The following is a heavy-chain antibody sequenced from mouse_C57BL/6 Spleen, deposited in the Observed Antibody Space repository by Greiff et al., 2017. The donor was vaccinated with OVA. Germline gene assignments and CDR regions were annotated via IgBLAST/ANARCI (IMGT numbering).Heavy chain of an antibody. V-gene: IGHV1-61*01. CDR3: PRAYDGRFAY. D-gene: IGHD2-3*01. CDR2: IYPSDSET. CDR1: GYTFTSYW. J-gene: IGHJ3*01. Sequence: QVQLQQPGAELVRPGSSVKLSCKTSGYTFTSYWMDWVKQRPGQGLEWIGNIYPSDSETHYNQKFKDKATLTVDKSSSTAYMQLSSLTSEDSAVYYCPRAYDGRFAYWGQGTLVTVSA.